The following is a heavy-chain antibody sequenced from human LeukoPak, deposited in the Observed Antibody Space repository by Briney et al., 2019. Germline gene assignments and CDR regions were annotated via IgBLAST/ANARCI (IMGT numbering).Heavy chain of an antibody. D-gene: IGHD3-10*01. CDR3: AKSGWFGELYYFDY. V-gene: IGHV3-23*01. CDR2: ISGSGGST. Sequence: GGSLRLSCAASGFTFSSYAMSWVRQAPGKGLEWVSAISGSGGSTYYADSVKGQFTISGDNSKNTLYLQMNSLRAEDTALYYFAKSGWFGELYYFDYWGQGTLVTVSS. CDR1: GFTFSSYA. J-gene: IGHJ4*02.